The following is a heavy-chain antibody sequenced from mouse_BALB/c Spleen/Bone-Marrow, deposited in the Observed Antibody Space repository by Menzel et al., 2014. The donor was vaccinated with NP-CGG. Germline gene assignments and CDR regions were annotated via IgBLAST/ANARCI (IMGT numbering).Heavy chain of an antibody. CDR1: GFNIXDTY. CDR2: IDPANDNT. V-gene: IGHV14-3*02. Sequence: EVQLQQSGAEFVKPGASVKLSCTASGFNIXDTYMHWVKRRPEQGLGWIGRIDPANDNTKYDPKFQGKATITADTSSNTAYLQLSSLTSEDTAVYYCARADGYYAWYAYWGQGTLVTVSA. CDR3: ARADGYYAWYAY. J-gene: IGHJ3*01. D-gene: IGHD2-3*01.